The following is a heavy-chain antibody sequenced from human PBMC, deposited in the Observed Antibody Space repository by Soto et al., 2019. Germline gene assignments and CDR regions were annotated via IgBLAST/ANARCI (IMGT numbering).Heavy chain of an antibody. CDR2: ISGSGGST. CDR3: ARHSGYGVLGDY. V-gene: IGHV3-23*01. CDR1: GSPFPTYP. J-gene: IGHJ4*02. Sequence: EVQLLESGGGLVQPGGPLRSPFEASGSPFPTYPMGGARRAPGKGLEWVSAISGSGGSTYYADSVKGRFTISRDNSKNTLYLQMNSLRAEDTAVYYCARHSGYGVLGDYWGQGTLVTVSS. D-gene: IGHD5-12*01.